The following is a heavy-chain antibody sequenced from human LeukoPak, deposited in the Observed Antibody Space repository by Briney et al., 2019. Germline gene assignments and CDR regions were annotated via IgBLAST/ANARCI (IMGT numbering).Heavy chain of an antibody. J-gene: IGHJ3*02. CDR1: GGSISSYY. D-gene: IGHD6-6*01. CDR2: IYYSGST. CDR3: ARVNHSSSSGGAFGI. Sequence: SETLSLTCTVSGGSISSYYWSWIRQPPGKGLEWIGYIYYSGSTNYNPSLKSRVTISVDTSKNQFSLKLSSVTAADTAVYYFARVNHSSSSGGAFGIWGQGTMVTVSS. V-gene: IGHV4-59*01.